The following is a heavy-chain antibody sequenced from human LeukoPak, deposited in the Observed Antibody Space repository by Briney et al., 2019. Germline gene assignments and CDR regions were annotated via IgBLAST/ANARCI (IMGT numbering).Heavy chain of an antibody. CDR2: IKQDGSEK. D-gene: IGHD3-10*01. J-gene: IGHJ4*02. CDR3: ARAHTYYYGSGRTIDY. CDR1: GFTFSSYW. V-gene: IGHV3-7*01. Sequence: GGSLRLSCAASGFTFSSYWMSWVRQAPGKGLEWVANIKQDGSEKYYVDSVKGRFTISRDNAKNSLYLQMNSLGAEDTAVYYCARAHTYYYGSGRTIDYWGQGTLVTVSS.